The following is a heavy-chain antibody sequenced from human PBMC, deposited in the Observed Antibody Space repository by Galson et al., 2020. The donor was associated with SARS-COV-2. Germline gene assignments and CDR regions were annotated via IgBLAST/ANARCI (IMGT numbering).Heavy chain of an antibody. V-gene: IGHV2-26*01. CDR1: GISLRNVRMG. D-gene: IGHD1-1*01. J-gene: IGHJ5*02. CDR3: ARITVEYNNWGDIDNWFDP. Sequence: SGPTLVKPTGTLTLTCTVSGISLRNVRMGVGWIRQPPGKALEWVGHIFSNGETSYTTSLKSRLSISKDISKSQVVMTKTNMDPVDTATYYCARITVEYNNWGDIDNWFDPWGQGTLVTVSS. CDR2: IFSNGET.